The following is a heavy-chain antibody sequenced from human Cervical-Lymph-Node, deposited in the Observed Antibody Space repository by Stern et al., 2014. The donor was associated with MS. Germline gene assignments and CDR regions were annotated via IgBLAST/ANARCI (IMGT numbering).Heavy chain of an antibody. CDR1: GYPFSNYD. CDR3: TRGLKGDY. J-gene: IGHJ4*02. V-gene: IGHV1-8*01. CDR2: MHPNSGNT. Sequence: VQLVESGAEVKKPGASVKISCRASGYPFSNYDVNWVRQAAGQGLEWGGWMHPNSGNTGYAQKFQDRVIMTRNTSIGTVYMELSSLKSEDTAIYYCTRGLKGDYWGQGTLVTVSS.